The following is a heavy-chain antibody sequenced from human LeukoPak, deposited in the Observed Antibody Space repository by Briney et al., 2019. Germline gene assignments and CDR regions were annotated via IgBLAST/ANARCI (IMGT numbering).Heavy chain of an antibody. J-gene: IGHJ5*02. CDR1: GYTFTSYY. Sequence: ASVKVSCKASGYTFTSYYMHWVRQAPGQGLEWMGIINPSGGSTSYAQKFQGRVTMTRDTSTSTVYMELSSLRSEDTAAYYCAREGVYYGSGSSNWFDPWGQGTLVTVSS. CDR3: AREGVYYGSGSSNWFDP. CDR2: INPSGGST. V-gene: IGHV1-46*01. D-gene: IGHD3-10*01.